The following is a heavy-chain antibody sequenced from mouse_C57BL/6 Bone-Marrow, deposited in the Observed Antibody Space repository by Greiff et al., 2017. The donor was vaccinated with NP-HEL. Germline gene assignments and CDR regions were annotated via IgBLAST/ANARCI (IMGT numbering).Heavy chain of an antibody. D-gene: IGHD1-1*01. Sequence: EVQLQQSGAELVRPGASVKLSCTASGFNIKDDYMHWVKQRPEQGLEWIGWIDPENGDTEYASKFQGKATITADTSSNTAYRQLSSLTSEDTAVYYCTYYLYAMDYWGQGTSVTVSS. J-gene: IGHJ4*01. CDR2: IDPENGDT. V-gene: IGHV14-4*01. CDR3: TYYLYAMDY. CDR1: GFNIKDDY.